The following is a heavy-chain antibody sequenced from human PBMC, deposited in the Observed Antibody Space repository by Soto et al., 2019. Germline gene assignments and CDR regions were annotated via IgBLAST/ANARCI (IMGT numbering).Heavy chain of an antibody. D-gene: IGHD4-17*01. J-gene: IGHJ5*02. V-gene: IGHV3-7*03. CDR2: INQDVSVK. Sequence: PGGSLRLSRAASGFTFRSYWVSWVRQAPGKGLEWVANINQDVSVKYSVDSVKGRFTISRDNAKNSLYLQMNSLTAADTAVYYCARELGDYGFNWFDPWGQGTLVTVSS. CDR1: GFTFRSYW. CDR3: ARELGDYGFNWFDP.